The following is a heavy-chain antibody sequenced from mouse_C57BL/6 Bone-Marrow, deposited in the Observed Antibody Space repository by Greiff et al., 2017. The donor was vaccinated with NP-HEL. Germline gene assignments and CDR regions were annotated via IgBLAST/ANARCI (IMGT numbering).Heavy chain of an antibody. CDR1: GYTFTDYY. Sequence: EVQLQQSGPELVKPGASVKISCKASGYTFTDYYMNWVKQSHGKSLEWIGDINPNNGGTSYNQKFKGKATLTVDKSSSTAYMELRSLTSEDSAVYYCARDHYYGRVPFWYFDVWGTGTTVTVSS. V-gene: IGHV1-26*01. CDR2: INPNNGGT. D-gene: IGHD1-1*01. J-gene: IGHJ1*03. CDR3: ARDHYYGRVPFWYFDV.